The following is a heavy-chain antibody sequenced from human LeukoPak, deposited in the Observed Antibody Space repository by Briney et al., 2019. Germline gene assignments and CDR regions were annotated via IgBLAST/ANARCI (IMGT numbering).Heavy chain of an antibody. CDR1: GGTFSSYA. CDR3: ARVSYYYDSRDDY. CDR2: IIPIFGTA. Sequence: SVKVSCKASGGTFSSYAISWVRQAPGQGVEWMGRIIPIFGTANYAQKFQGRVTITTDESTSTAYMELSSLRSEDTAVYYCARVSYYYDSRDDYWGQGTLVTVSS. D-gene: IGHD3-22*01. V-gene: IGHV1-69*05. J-gene: IGHJ4*02.